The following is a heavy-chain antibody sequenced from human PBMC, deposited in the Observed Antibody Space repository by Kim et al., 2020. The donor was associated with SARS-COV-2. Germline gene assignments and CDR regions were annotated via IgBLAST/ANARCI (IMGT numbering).Heavy chain of an antibody. CDR2: ISSSGSTI. CDR1: GFTFSDYY. CDR3: ARDIVVVPAAIRSPEYFQH. V-gene: IGHV3-11*01. D-gene: IGHD2-2*02. Sequence: GGSLRLSCAASGFTFSDYYMSWIRQAPGKGLEWVSYISSSGSTIYYADSVKGRFTISRDNAKNSLYLQMNSLRAEDTAVYYCARDIVVVPAAIRSPEYFQHWGQGTLVTVSS. J-gene: IGHJ1*01.